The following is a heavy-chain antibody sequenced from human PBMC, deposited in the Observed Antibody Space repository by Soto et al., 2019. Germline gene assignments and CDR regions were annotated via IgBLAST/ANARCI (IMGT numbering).Heavy chain of an antibody. D-gene: IGHD3-10*01. Sequence: SETLSLTCSVSGASITNYYWSWIRQPPGKGLEWIGYIHYRGSTYYNPSLKSRVTFSVDTSKNQLSLKVRSVTAADTAVYYCARGAGDDTTPFDHRGKGT. CDR1: GASITNYY. V-gene: IGHV4-59*12. CDR2: IHYRGST. CDR3: ARGAGDDTTPFDH. J-gene: IGHJ4*02.